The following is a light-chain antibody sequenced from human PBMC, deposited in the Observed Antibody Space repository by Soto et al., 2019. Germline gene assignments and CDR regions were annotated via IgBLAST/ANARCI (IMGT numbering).Light chain of an antibody. J-gene: IGKJ2*01. V-gene: IGKV1-5*01. CDR2: DAS. Sequence: DIQMTQSPSTLSASVGDRVTITCRASQSISTWLAWYQQKPGKAPKLLIYDASSLQSGVPSKVSGHGSGTDFTLPISSLQPDDVATYYCQQYNSYTTFGQGTKLEIK. CDR1: QSISTW. CDR3: QQYNSYTT.